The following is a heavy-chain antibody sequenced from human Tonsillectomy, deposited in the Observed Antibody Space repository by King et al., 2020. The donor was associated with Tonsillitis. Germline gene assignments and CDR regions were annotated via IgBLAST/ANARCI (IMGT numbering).Heavy chain of an antibody. Sequence: QLVQSGGGMVKPGGSLRLSCAASGFTFSSYRMNWVRQAPGKGLEWVSSISSSSSYIYYADSVNGRFTISRDNAKNSLYLQMNSLRAEDTALYYCARDPVDCWGGITAYYYYYFGMDVWGQGTTVTVSS. V-gene: IGHV3-21*01. D-gene: IGHD1-20*01. CDR2: ISSSSSYI. CDR1: GFTFSSYR. J-gene: IGHJ6*01. CDR3: ARDPVDCWGGITAYYYYYFGMDV.